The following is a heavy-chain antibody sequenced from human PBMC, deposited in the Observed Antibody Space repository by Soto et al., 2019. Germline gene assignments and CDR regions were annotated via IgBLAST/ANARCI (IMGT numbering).Heavy chain of an antibody. J-gene: IGHJ5*02. Sequence: SVKVSCKASGGTFSSYAISWVRQAPGQGLEWMGGIIPIFGTANYAQKFQGRVTITADESTSTAYMELSSLRSEDTAVYYCARGGESSGWYGVDWFDPWGQGTLVTVSS. D-gene: IGHD6-19*01. CDR1: GGTFSSYA. CDR2: IIPIFGTA. CDR3: ARGGESSGWYGVDWFDP. V-gene: IGHV1-69*13.